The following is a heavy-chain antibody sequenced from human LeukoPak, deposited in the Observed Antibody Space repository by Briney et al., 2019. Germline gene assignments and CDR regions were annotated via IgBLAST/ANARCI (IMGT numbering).Heavy chain of an antibody. CDR1: GESISNNGYY. D-gene: IGHD1-26*01. J-gene: IGHJ4*02. CDR3: ARTIVGYYFDY. V-gene: IGHV4-39*02. CDR2: IYYSGST. Sequence: SETLSLTCTVSGESISNNGYYWAWIRQPPGRGLEWIGSIYYSGSTSYNPSLKSRVTMSVDTSKNHFSLKLSSVTAADAVVYYCARTIVGYYFDYWGQGALSPSPQ.